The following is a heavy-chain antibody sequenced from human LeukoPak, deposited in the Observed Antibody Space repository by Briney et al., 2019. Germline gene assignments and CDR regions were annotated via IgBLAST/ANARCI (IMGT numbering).Heavy chain of an antibody. CDR2: IYYSGST. D-gene: IGHD2-2*01. V-gene: IGHV4-59*08. CDR3: AVIVVVPAAIYYFDY. Sequence: SETLSLTCTVSGGSISSYYWSWIRQPPGKGLEWIGYIYYSGSTNYNPSLKSRVTISVDTSKNQFSLKLSSVTAADTAVYYCAVIVVVPAAIYYFDYWGQGTLVTVSS. J-gene: IGHJ4*02. CDR1: GGSISSYY.